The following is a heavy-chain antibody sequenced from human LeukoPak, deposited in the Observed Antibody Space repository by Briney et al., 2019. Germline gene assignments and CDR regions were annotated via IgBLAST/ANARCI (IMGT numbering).Heavy chain of an antibody. CDR1: GYSFTSYW. Sequence: GESLKISCKGSGYSFTSYWIGWVRQLPGKGLGWFGIIYPGDSDTRYSPSFQGQVTISADKSISTAYLQWSSLKASDTAMYYCARLGESSSSWYFDYWGQGTLVTVSS. J-gene: IGHJ4*02. CDR3: ARLGESSSSWYFDY. D-gene: IGHD6-13*01. CDR2: IYPGDSDT. V-gene: IGHV5-51*01.